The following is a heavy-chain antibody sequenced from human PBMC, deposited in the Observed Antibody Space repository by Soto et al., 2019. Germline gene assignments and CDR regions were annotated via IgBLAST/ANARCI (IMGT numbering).Heavy chain of an antibody. J-gene: IGHJ4*02. CDR2: FDPEDGET. V-gene: IGHV1-24*01. CDR1: GYTLTELS. Sequence: ASVKVSCKVSGYTLTELSMHWVRQAPGKGLEWMGGFDPEDGETIYAQKFQGRVTMTEDTSIDTAYMELSSLRSEDTAVYYCATNPPPYYDCWSGYYNTPTYFDYWGQGTLVTVSS. D-gene: IGHD3-3*01. CDR3: ATNPPPYYDCWSGYYNTPTYFDY.